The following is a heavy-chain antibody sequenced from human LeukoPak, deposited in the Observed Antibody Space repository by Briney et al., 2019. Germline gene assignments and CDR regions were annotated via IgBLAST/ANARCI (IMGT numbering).Heavy chain of an antibody. CDR2: ISWNSGSI. CDR1: GFTFDDYA. V-gene: IGHV3-9*01. Sequence: GGSLRLSCAASGFTFDDYAMHWVRQAPGKGLEWVSGISWNSGSIGYADSVKGRFTISRDNAKNALYLQMNSLRAEDTVVYYCARDVAAHYYGSDPDYWGQGTLVTVSS. J-gene: IGHJ4*02. D-gene: IGHD3-10*01. CDR3: ARDVAAHYYGSDPDY.